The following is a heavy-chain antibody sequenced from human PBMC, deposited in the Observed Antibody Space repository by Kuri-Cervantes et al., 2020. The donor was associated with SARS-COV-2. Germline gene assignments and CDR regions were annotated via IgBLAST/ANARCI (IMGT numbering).Heavy chain of an antibody. D-gene: IGHD3-3*01. CDR2: ISGSGGST. V-gene: IGHV3-23*01. CDR1: RFTFSSYA. Sequence: GGSLTLTCAASRFTFSSYAMRWFRQAPGKGLEWVSAISGSGGSTYYADSVKGRFTISRDNSKNTLYLQMNSLRAEDTAVYYCAKGDFWTMNFDYWGQGTLVTVSS. J-gene: IGHJ4*02. CDR3: AKGDFWTMNFDY.